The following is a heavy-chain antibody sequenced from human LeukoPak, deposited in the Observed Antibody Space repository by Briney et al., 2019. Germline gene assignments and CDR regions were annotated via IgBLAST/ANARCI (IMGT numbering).Heavy chain of an antibody. V-gene: IGHV4-59*01. CDR3: ARGFYSPHY. J-gene: IGHJ4*02. CDR2: IYYSGRT. CDR1: GGSISSDC. Sequence: SETLSLTCTVSGGSISSDCWSWIRQPPGKGLEWIGYIYYSGRTYYNPSLKSRITISVDTSKNQFSLKLSSVTAADTAVYYCARGFYSPHYWGQGTLVSVSS. D-gene: IGHD4-11*01.